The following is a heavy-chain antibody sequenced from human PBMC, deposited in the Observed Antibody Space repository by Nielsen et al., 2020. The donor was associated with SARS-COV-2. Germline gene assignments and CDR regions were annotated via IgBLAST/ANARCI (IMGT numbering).Heavy chain of an antibody. J-gene: IGHJ4*02. Sequence: GGSLRLSCAASGFTFDDYAMHWVRQAPGKGLEWVSGISWNSGSIGYADSVKGRFTISRDNAKNSLYLQMNSLRAEDTALYYCAKIHTSYSYGDYWGQGTLVTVSS. D-gene: IGHD5-18*01. CDR3: AKIHTSYSYGDY. CDR2: ISWNSGSI. CDR1: GFTFDDYA. V-gene: IGHV3-9*01.